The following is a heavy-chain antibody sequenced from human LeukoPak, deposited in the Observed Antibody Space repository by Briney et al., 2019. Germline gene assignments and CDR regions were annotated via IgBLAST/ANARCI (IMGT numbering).Heavy chain of an antibody. CDR3: ARVNDYGDYIYYYYYMDV. D-gene: IGHD4-17*01. J-gene: IGHJ6*03. CDR2: INPSGGST. CDR1: GYTFTSYY. Sequence: ASVKVSCKASGYTFTSYYMHWVRQAPGQGLEWMGIINPSGGSTSYAQKFQGRVTMTRDMSTSTVYMELSSLRSEDTAVYYCARVNDYGDYIYYYYYMDVWGKGTTVTVSS. V-gene: IGHV1-46*01.